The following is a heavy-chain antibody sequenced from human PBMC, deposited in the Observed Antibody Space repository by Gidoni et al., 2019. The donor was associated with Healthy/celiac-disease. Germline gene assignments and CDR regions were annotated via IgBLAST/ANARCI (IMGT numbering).Heavy chain of an antibody. D-gene: IGHD3-3*01. CDR3: ARGGNYDFWSGYYPGAFDI. Sequence: EVQLVESGGGLVQPGGSLRLSCAASGFTFRSYDMHWVRQATGKGLEWVSAIGTAGDTYYPGSVKGRFTISRENAKNSLYLQMNSLRAGDTAVYYCARGGNYDFWSGYYPGAFDIWGQGTMVTVSS. V-gene: IGHV3-13*01. J-gene: IGHJ3*02. CDR2: IGTAGDT. CDR1: GFTFRSYD.